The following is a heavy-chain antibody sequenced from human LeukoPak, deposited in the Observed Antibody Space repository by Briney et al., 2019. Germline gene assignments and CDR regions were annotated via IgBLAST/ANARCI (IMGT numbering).Heavy chain of an antibody. D-gene: IGHD3-9*01. CDR3: ARLLTGSRTKKNYYYYGMDV. CDR1: GGSISSYY. J-gene: IGHJ6*02. CDR2: IYYSGRT. V-gene: IGHV4-59*08. Sequence: SETLSLTCTVSGGSISSYYWSWIRQPPGRGLEWIGYIYYSGRTNYNSSLKSRVTISVDTSKNQFSLKLSSVTAADTAVYYCARLLTGSRTKKNYYYYGMDVWGQGTTVTVSS.